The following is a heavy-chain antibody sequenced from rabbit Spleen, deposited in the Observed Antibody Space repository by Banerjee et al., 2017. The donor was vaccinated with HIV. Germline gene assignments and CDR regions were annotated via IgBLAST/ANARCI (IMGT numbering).Heavy chain of an antibody. CDR2: INGVTGKA. V-gene: IGHV1S40*01. CDR3: ARDLAGVIGWNFGW. J-gene: IGHJ4*01. CDR1: GFSFSSSYW. Sequence: QSLEESGGDLVKPGASLTLTCTASGFSFSSSYWICWVRQAPGKGLEWIACINGVTGKALYARGAKGRFTFSKSSSATVTLQMASLTAADTATYFCARDLAGVIGWNFGWWGPGTLFTVS. D-gene: IGHD4-1*01.